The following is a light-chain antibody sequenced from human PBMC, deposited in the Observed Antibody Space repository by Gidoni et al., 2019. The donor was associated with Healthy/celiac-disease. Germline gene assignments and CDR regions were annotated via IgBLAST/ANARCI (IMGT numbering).Light chain of an antibody. V-gene: IGKV1-33*01. Sequence: DIQMTQYPSSLSASVGDRVTITCQASQDISNYLNWYQQKPGKAPKLLIYDASNLETGVPSRFSGSGSGTDFTFTISSLQPEDIATYYCQQYDNLLWTFXXXTKVEIK. J-gene: IGKJ1*01. CDR1: QDISNY. CDR3: QQYDNLLWT. CDR2: DAS.